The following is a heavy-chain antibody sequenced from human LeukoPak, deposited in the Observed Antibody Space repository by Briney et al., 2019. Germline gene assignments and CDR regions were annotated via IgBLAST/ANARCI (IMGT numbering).Heavy chain of an antibody. J-gene: IGHJ5*02. V-gene: IGHV3-49*03. CDR1: GGSISSYY. CDR3: TRGYCSGGSCQNWFDP. Sequence: LSLTCTVSGGSISSYYWSWFRQAPGKGLEWVGFIRSKAYGGTREYAASVKGRFTISRDDSKSIAYLQMNSLKTEDTAVYYCTRGYCSGGSCQNWFDPWGQGTLVTVSS. D-gene: IGHD2-15*01. CDR2: IRSKAYGGTR.